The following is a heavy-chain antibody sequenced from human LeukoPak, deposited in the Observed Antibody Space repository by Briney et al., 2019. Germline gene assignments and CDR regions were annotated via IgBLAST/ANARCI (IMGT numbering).Heavy chain of an antibody. J-gene: IGHJ5*02. D-gene: IGHD6-13*01. CDR3: AKGYSSSWYGWFDP. CDR1: GFTFDDYA. CDR2: ISWNSGSI. V-gene: IGHV3-9*03. Sequence: GGSLRLSCAASGFTFDDYAMHWVRQAPGKGLEWISGISWNSGSIGYADSVKGRFTISRDNAKNSLYLQMHSLRAEDMALYYCAKGYSSSWYGWFDPWGQGTLVTVSS.